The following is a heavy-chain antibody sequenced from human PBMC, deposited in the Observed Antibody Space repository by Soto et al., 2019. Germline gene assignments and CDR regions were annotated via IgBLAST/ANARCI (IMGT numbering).Heavy chain of an antibody. J-gene: IGHJ4*02. V-gene: IGHV1-2*02. Sequence: QVQLVQSGAEVKKPGASVKVSCKASGYTFTDYYVHWVRQAPGQGLEWMGWINSKAGGTNYAQKFQGRVTMTRDTSISTAYMELSSLRSDDTAVYYCARDVVTYDYFDYWGQGTLVTVSS. CDR2: INSKAGGT. CDR1: GYTFTDYY. D-gene: IGHD2-21*02. CDR3: ARDVVTYDYFDY.